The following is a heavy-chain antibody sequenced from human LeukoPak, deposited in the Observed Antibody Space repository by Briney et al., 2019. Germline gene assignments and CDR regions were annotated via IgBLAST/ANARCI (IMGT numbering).Heavy chain of an antibody. CDR3: ARHATVYANWFDP. V-gene: IGHV4-59*08. CDR1: GGSISSYY. CDR2: IYYSGST. Sequence: SETLSLTCTVSGGSISSYYWSWIRQPPGKGLEWIGYIYYSGSTNYNPSLKSRVTISVDTSKNQFSLKLSSVTAADTAVYYCARHATVYANWFDPWGQGTLVTVSS. J-gene: IGHJ5*02. D-gene: IGHD4-11*01.